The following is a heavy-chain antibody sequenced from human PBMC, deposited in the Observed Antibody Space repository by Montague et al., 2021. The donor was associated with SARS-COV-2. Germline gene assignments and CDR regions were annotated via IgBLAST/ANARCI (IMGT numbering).Heavy chain of an antibody. Sequence: SLRLSCAASGFTFSSYYMHWVRQAPGKGLEWVAVIWYDGSSQYYGDSVKGRFTISRDNSKNTLYLQMNSLRAEDTAVYYCAREYSAPRWFGEYNRYGMDVWGQGTTVTVSS. V-gene: IGHV3-33*08. D-gene: IGHD3-10*01. CDR3: AREYSAPRWFGEYNRYGMDV. CDR1: GFTFSSYY. CDR2: IWYDGSSQ. J-gene: IGHJ6*02.